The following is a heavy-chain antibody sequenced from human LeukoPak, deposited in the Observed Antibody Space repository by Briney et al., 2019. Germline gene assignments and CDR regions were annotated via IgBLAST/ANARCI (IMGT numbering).Heavy chain of an antibody. Sequence: SVKVSCKASGGTFSSYAISWVRPAPGQGLEWMGGIIPIFGTANYAQKFQGRVTITADESTSTAYMELSSLRSEDTAVYYCARSIGGSYYYYYMDVWGKGTTVTVSS. D-gene: IGHD1-26*01. CDR2: IIPIFGTA. J-gene: IGHJ6*03. V-gene: IGHV1-69*01. CDR3: ARSIGGSYYYYYMDV. CDR1: GGTFSSYA.